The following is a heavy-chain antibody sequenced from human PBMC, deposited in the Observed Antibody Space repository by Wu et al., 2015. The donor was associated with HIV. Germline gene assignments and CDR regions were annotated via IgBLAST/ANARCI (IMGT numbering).Heavy chain of an antibody. Sequence: QVQLVQSGAEMKKPGASVKVSCKASGYTFTAYYLHWVRQAPGQGLEWMGWVNPYNGETVYLQKFQGRVTMTRDTSISTAYMELSRLRSDDTAMYYCARVKGTGGGDWFDPWGQGTLVTVSS. D-gene: IGHD3-16*01. CDR3: ARVKGTGGGDWFDP. CDR2: VNPYNGET. J-gene: IGHJ5*02. V-gene: IGHV1-2*02. CDR1: GYTFTAYY.